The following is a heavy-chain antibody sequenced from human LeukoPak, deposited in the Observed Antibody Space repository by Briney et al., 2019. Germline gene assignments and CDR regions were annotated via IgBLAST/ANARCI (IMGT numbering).Heavy chain of an antibody. Sequence: GGSLRLSCAASGFTFSNYWMSWVRQAPGKGLEWVANIKEDGSANWCIDSVKGRFTISRDNVKNSLYLQMNSLRAEDTAVYYCARSEAVGTADYWGQGALVTVSS. CDR2: IKEDGSAN. D-gene: IGHD2-21*02. CDR3: ARSEAVGTADY. J-gene: IGHJ4*02. V-gene: IGHV3-7*01. CDR1: GFTFSNYW.